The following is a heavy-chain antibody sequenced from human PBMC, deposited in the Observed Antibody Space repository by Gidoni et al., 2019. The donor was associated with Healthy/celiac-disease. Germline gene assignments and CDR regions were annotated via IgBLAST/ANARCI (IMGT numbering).Heavy chain of an antibody. D-gene: IGHD6-13*01. Sequence: EVQLLESGGGLVQPGGSLRLSCAASGFTFSSYAMSWVRQAPGKGLGWVSAISGSGGSTYYADSVKGRFTISRDNSKNTLYLQMNSLRAEDTAVYYCAKSEGIPTGYSSSWYYEEGDYFDYWGQGTLVTVSS. V-gene: IGHV3-23*01. CDR2: ISGSGGST. CDR3: AKSEGIPTGYSSSWYYEEGDYFDY. J-gene: IGHJ4*02. CDR1: GFTFSSYA.